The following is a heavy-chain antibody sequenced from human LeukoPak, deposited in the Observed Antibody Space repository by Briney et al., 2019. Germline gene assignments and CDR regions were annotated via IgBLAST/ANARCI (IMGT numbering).Heavy chain of an antibody. CDR3: ARGDDSSGYPVDY. CDR1: GGSISSGVYY. D-gene: IGHD3-22*01. Sequence: SQTLSLTCTVSGGSISSGVYYWSWIRQHSGKGLEWIGYIYYSGSTYYNPSLKSRVTISVDTSKNQFSLKLSSVTAADTAVYYCARGDDSSGYPVDYWGQGTLVTVSS. J-gene: IGHJ4*02. V-gene: IGHV4-31*03. CDR2: IYYSGST.